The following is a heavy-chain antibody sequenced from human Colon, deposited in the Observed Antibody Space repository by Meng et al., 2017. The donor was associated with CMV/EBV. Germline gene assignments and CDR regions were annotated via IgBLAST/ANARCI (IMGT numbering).Heavy chain of an antibody. D-gene: IGHD3-22*01. CDR3: AKADYYDGSGYYFDY. CDR1: GYTFSAYA. J-gene: IGHJ4*02. Sequence: ASGYTFSAYAMSGVGQAPGKGLEWVSSISGTGGNTYYADSVKGRFTISRDDSHNTLFLHMNSLRAEDTAVYYCAKADYYDGSGYYFDYWGQGTLVTAPQ. V-gene: IGHV3-23*01. CDR2: ISGTGGNT.